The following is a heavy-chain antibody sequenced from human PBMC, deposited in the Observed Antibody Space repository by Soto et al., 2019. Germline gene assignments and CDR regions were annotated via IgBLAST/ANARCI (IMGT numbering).Heavy chain of an antibody. V-gene: IGHV1-69*12. CDR2: IIPIFGTA. CDR1: GGTFSSYA. Sequence: QVQLVQSGAEVTKPGSSVKVSCKASGGTFSSYAISWVRQAPGQGLEWMGGIIPIFGTANYAQKFQGRVTITADESTSTAYMELNRLRSQDTAVYYCARERVGFCISTTCPTGNWFDPWGQGTLVTVSS. J-gene: IGHJ5*02. D-gene: IGHD2-2*01. CDR3: ARERVGFCISTTCPTGNWFDP.